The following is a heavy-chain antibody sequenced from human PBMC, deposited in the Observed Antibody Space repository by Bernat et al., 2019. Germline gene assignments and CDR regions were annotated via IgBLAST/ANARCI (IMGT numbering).Heavy chain of an antibody. CDR2: ISYDGSNK. Sequence: QVQLVESGGGVVQPGRSLRLSCAASGFTFSSYGMHWDRQAPGKGLEWVAVISYDGSNKYYADSVKGRFTISRDNSKNTLYLQMNSLRAEDTAVYYCAKEPIASVTTPPVDYFDYWGQGTLVTVSS. D-gene: IGHD4-17*01. J-gene: IGHJ4*02. CDR3: AKEPIASVTTPPVDYFDY. V-gene: IGHV3-30*18. CDR1: GFTFSSYG.